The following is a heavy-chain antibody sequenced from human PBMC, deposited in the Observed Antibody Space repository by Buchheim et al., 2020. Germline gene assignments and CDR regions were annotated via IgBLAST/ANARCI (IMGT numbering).Heavy chain of an antibody. CDR2: ISSDGNTQ. Sequence: QVQLVESGGGVVQPGRSLRLSCAASVSTFNDYSMHWVRQVPGQGLDWVAAISSDGNTQFYAESVKGRFSISRDSSKNTVYLQMNNLRTEDTAVYYCAREPLLRGHFDYWGQGTL. CDR3: AREPLLRGHFDY. D-gene: IGHD3-10*01. CDR1: VSTFNDYS. J-gene: IGHJ4*02. V-gene: IGHV3-30*04.